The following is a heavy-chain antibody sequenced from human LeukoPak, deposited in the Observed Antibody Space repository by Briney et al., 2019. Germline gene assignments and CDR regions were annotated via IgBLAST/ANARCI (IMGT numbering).Heavy chain of an antibody. D-gene: IGHD3-22*01. CDR2: ISAYNGNT. CDR3: ARVPYDSSGYYFHYFDY. V-gene: IGHV1-18*04. J-gene: IGHJ4*02. CDR1: GYTFTGYY. Sequence: ASVKVSCKASGYTFTGYYMHWVRQAPGQGLEWMGWISAYNGNTNYAQKLQGRVTMTTDTSTSTAYMELRSLRSDDTAVYYCARVPYDSSGYYFHYFDYWGQGTLVTVSS.